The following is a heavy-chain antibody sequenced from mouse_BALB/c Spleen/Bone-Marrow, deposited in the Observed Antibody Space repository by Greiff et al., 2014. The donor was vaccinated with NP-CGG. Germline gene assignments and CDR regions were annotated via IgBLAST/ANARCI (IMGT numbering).Heavy chain of an antibody. D-gene: IGHD1-2*01. CDR2: ISYSGNA. Sequence: EVQLVESGPSLVKPSQTLSLTCSVTGDSITSSYWNWIRKFPGNKLEYMGYISYSGNAYYNPSLKSRISLTRDTSKNQYYLQLNSVTTEDTATDFCARGHGYHFDYWGQGTTLTVSS. V-gene: IGHV3-8*02. CDR3: ARGHGYHFDY. CDR1: GDSITSSY. J-gene: IGHJ2*01.